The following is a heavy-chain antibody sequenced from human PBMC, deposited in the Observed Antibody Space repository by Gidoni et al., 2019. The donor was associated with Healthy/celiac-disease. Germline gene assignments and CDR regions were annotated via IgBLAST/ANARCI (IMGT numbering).Heavy chain of an antibody. CDR3: ARDRYDFWSGYKSGGMDV. D-gene: IGHD3-3*01. CDR2: IYTSGST. V-gene: IGHV4-61*02. J-gene: IGHJ6*02. Sequence: QVQLQESGPGLVKPSQTLSLTCTVSGGSISSGSYYWSWIRQPAGKGLEWIGRIYTSGSTNYNPSLKSRVTISVDTSKNQFSLKLSSVTAADTAVYYCARDRYDFWSGYKSGGMDVWGQGTTVTVSS. CDR1: GGSISSGSYY.